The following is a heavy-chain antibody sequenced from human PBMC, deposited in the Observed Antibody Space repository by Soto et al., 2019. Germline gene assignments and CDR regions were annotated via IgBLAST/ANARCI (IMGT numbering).Heavy chain of an antibody. J-gene: IGHJ5*02. Sequence: SETLSLTCIVSGGSISENYWNWVRQPPGKGLEWIGLIFANGHTDYNPSLKSRVTMSVDASKNQFSLRLTSMTAAGTAVYYCVASLAASGLNWLDPWGRGTLVTVSS. CDR2: IFANGHT. V-gene: IGHV4-4*07. D-gene: IGHD6-13*01. CDR1: GGSISENY. CDR3: VASLAASGLNWLDP.